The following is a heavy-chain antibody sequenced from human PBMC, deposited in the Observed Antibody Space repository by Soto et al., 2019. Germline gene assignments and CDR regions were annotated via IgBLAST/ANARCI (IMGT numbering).Heavy chain of an antibody. J-gene: IGHJ5*02. D-gene: IGHD6-13*01. CDR2: IFYSGSS. CDR3: ARGYRNWFDP. CDR1: GGSFSSGGYY. V-gene: IGHV4-31*03. Sequence: QVHLQGSGPGLVKPSQTVSLTCNVSGGSFSSGGYYLTWVRQHPGKGLEWIGNIFYSGSSYYNPSLKSRLTLSVDTSKNQFSLKLSSVTAADTAVYYCARGYRNWFDPWGQGTLVTVSS.